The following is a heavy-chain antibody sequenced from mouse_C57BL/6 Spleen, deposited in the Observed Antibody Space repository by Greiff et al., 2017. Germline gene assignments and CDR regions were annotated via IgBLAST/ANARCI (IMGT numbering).Heavy chain of an antibody. CDR2: IYPGSGST. J-gene: IGHJ2*01. CDR1: GYTFTSYW. D-gene: IGHD1-1*01. CDR3: ARDITTVVAGDY. V-gene: IGHV1-55*01. Sequence: VQLQQPGAELVKPGASVKMSCKASGYTFTSYWITWVKQRPGQGLEWIGDIYPGSGSTNYTEKFKSKATLTVDTSSSTAYMQLSSLTSEDSAVYYCARDITTVVAGDYWGQGTTLTVSS.